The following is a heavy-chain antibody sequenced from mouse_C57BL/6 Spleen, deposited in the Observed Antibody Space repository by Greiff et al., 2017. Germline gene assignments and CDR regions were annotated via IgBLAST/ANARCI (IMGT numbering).Heavy chain of an antibody. J-gene: IGHJ2*01. CDR3: AKSSGYVDY. CDR1: GFNIKDYY. Sequence: VQLQQSGAELVKPGASVKLSCTASGFNIKDYYMHWVKQRTEQGLEWIGRIDPEDGETKYAPKFPGKATITADTSSNTAYLQLSSLTSEDTAVYYCAKSSGYVDYWGQGTTLTVSS. CDR2: IDPEDGET. D-gene: IGHD3-2*02. V-gene: IGHV14-2*01.